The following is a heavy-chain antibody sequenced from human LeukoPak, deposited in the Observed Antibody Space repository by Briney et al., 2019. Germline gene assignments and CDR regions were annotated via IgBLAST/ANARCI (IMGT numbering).Heavy chain of an antibody. J-gene: IGHJ3*02. CDR2: TRNKANGYTT. Sequence: GGSLRLPCAASGFTFSDHYMDWVRQAPGKGLEWVGRTRNKANGYTTEYAASVKGRFTVSRDDSKNSLYLQMSSLKTEDTAVYFCTREIDSGSYYLGAFDIWGQGTVVTVSS. D-gene: IGHD1-26*01. CDR1: GFTFSDHY. V-gene: IGHV3-72*01. CDR3: TREIDSGSYYLGAFDI.